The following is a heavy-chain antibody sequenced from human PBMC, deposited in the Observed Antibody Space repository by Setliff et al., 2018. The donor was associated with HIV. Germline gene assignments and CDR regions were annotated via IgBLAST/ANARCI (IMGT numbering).Heavy chain of an antibody. J-gene: IGHJ5*02. CDR3: AKRTFGSGRLDP. D-gene: IGHD3-16*01. CDR1: GGSISSYY. Sequence: LSLTCTVSGGSISSYYWTWIRQPPGKGLEWIGYVSSIGNTNYNPSLKSRVTISVDTSKNQFSLNLNSVTATDTAVYYCAKRTFGSGRLDPWGQGTLVTVSS. V-gene: IGHV4-4*08. CDR2: VSSIGNT.